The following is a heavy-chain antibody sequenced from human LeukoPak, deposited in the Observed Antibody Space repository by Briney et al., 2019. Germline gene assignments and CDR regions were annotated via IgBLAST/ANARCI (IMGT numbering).Heavy chain of an antibody. J-gene: IGHJ4*02. CDR2: INPNSGGT. D-gene: IGHD6-13*01. CDR3: ARATLGSSWYMEPYYFDY. Sequence: ASVKVSCKASGGTFSSYAISWVRQAPGQGLEWMGRINPNSGGTNYAQKFQGRVTMTRDTSISTAYMELSRLRSDDTAVYYCARATLGSSWYMEPYYFDYWGQGTLVTVSS. V-gene: IGHV1-2*06. CDR1: GGTFSSYA.